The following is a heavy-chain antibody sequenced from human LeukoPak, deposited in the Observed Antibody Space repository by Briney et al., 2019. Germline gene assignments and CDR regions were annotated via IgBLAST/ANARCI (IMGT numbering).Heavy chain of an antibody. CDR2: MNPISGNT. Sequence: ASVKVSCKASGYTFTSYDINWVRQATGQGLVWMGWMNPISGNTGYAQKFQGRVTMTRNTSISTAYMELSSLRSEDAAVYYCARDPPLSIAAAGSNPWGQGTLVTVSS. V-gene: IGHV1-8*01. J-gene: IGHJ5*02. CDR1: GYTFTSYD. CDR3: ARDPPLSIAAAGSNP. D-gene: IGHD6-13*01.